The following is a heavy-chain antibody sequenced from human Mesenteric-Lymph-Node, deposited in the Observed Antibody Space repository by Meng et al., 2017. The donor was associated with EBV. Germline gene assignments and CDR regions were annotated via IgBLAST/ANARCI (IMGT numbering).Heavy chain of an antibody. CDR1: GFTFRSYT. CDR2: ISSSSVYI. CDR3: ARDDYTNYVLDY. Sequence: EVQLVESGXXXXXPXXSXXLSCAASGFTFRSYTINWVRQAPGKGLEWVSAISSSSVYISYADSVKRRFTISRDNAKNSLYLQMNSLRAEDTAVYYCARDDYTNYVLDYWGQGTLVTVSS. J-gene: IGHJ4*02. D-gene: IGHD4-11*01. V-gene: IGHV3-21*01.